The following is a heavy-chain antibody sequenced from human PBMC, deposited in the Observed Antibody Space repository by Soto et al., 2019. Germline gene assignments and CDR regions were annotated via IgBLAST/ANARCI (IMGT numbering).Heavy chain of an antibody. D-gene: IGHD1-1*01. CDR2: ISSSSSYI. Sequence: GGSLRLSCAASGFTFSSYSMNWVRQAPGKGLEWVSSISSSSSYIYYADSVKGRFTISRDNAKNSLYLQMNSLRAEDTAVYYCARTTTSSEGTLWYFDYWGQGTLVTVSS. CDR3: ARTTTSSEGTLWYFDY. J-gene: IGHJ4*02. V-gene: IGHV3-21*01. CDR1: GFTFSSYS.